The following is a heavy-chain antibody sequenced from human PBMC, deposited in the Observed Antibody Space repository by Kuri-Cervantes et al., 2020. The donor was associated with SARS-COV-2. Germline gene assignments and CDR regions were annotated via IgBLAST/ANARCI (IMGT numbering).Heavy chain of an antibody. CDR1: GFTFSSHW. J-gene: IGHJ6*02. CDR2: INPDGSHT. CDR3: ARDERTAVAGTNYYYGMDV. V-gene: IGHV3-74*01. Sequence: GESLKISCAASGFTFSSHWMHWVRQAPGKGLVWVSRINPDGSHTNYADSVKGRFTISRDNAKNSLYLQMNSLRDEDTAVYYCARDERTAVAGTNYYYGMDVWGQGTTVTVSS. D-gene: IGHD6-19*01.